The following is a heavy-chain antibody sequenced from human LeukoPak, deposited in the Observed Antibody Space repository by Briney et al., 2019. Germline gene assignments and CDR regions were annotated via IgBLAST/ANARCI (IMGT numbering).Heavy chain of an antibody. V-gene: IGHV3-9*01. CDR3: ASPGLRRMHY. D-gene: IGHD5-12*01. CDR1: GFTFDDYA. CDR2: ISWNSGSI. J-gene: IGHJ4*02. Sequence: PGGSLRLSCAASGFTFDDYAMHWVRQAPGKGLEWVSGISWNSGSIGYADSVKGRFTISRDNAKNSLYLQMNSLRAEDTALYYCASPGLRRMHYWGQGTLVTVSS.